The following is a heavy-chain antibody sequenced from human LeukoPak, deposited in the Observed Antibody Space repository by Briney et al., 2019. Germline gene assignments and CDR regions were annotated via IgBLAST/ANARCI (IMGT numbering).Heavy chain of an antibody. CDR3: AREVTYYYDSSGYEDAFDI. D-gene: IGHD3-22*01. CDR2: IHTSGST. J-gene: IGHJ3*02. V-gene: IGHV4-4*07. CDR1: GGSISSYY. Sequence: SETLSLTCTVSGGSISSYYWGWIRQPAGKGLEWIGRIHTSGSTNYTPSLKSRVTMSVDTSKNQFSLKLSSVTAADTAVYYCAREVTYYYDSSGYEDAFDIWGQGTMVTVSS.